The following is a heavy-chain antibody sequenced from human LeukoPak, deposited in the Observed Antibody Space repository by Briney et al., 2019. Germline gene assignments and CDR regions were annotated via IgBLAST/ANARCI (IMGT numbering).Heavy chain of an antibody. CDR1: GGTFSSYA. CDR2: IIPIFGIA. Sequence: GSSVKVSCKASGGTFSSYAISWVRQAPGQGLEWMGRIIPIFGIANYAQKFQGRVTITADKSTSTAYMELSSLRSEDTAAYYCAREAGIQLWSYFDYWGQGTLVTVSS. D-gene: IGHD5-18*01. CDR3: AREAGIQLWSYFDY. J-gene: IGHJ4*02. V-gene: IGHV1-69*04.